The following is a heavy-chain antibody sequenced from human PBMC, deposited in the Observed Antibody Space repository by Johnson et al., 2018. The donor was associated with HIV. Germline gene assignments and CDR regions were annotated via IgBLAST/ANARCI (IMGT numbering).Heavy chain of an antibody. CDR2: IYRDGST. D-gene: IGHD6-19*01. Sequence: MMLVESGGGLIQPGGSLRLSCAASGFIVSGNYMSWVRQAPGKGLEWVSFIYRDGSTFYADSVKGRFTISRDSSKNPLYLQMNSLRADDTAVYYCARAYSGGWVGAFDMWGQGTTVTVSS. J-gene: IGHJ3*02. CDR3: ARAYSGGWVGAFDM. CDR1: GFIVSGNY. V-gene: IGHV3-53*01.